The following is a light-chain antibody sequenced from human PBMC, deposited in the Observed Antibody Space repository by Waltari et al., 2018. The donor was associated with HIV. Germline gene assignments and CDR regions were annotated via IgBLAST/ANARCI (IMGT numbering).Light chain of an antibody. Sequence: DIVMTQSPDSLAVSLGQRATINCTSSKSVLSSSNNKNYLAWYQQRPGQPPKLLISWASARESGVSDRISGSGSGTDFTLTINSLQAEDVAVYYCQQYYNTPSITFGQGTRLEIK. V-gene: IGKV4-1*01. CDR2: WAS. CDR3: QQYYNTPSIT. CDR1: KSVLSSSNNKNY. J-gene: IGKJ5*01.